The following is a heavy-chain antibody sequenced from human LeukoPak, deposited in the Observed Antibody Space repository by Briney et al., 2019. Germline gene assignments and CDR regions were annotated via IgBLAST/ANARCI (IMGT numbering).Heavy chain of an antibody. CDR2: ITTTSSYI. CDR1: GFTFSSDD. D-gene: IGHD2-21*02. J-gene: IGHJ3*01. V-gene: IGHV3-21*01. Sequence: GGSLRLSCAASGFTFSSDDMSWVRQAPGKGLEWVSSITTTSSYIYYAASVKGRFIISRDNAKNSLYLQMNSLRAEDTAVYYCARGGVTAITRDAFDVWGQGTVVTVSS. CDR3: ARGGVTAITRDAFDV.